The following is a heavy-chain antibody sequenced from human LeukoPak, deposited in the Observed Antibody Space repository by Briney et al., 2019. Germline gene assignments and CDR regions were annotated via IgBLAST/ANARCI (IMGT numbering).Heavy chain of an antibody. J-gene: IGHJ6*03. D-gene: IGHD3-10*01. CDR2: ITTDGRST. CDR1: GFTFTNYA. Sequence: PGGSLRLSCAASGFTFTNYAMSWVRQAPGKGLEWVSAITTDGRSTYYADSVKGRFTISRDNSKNTLYLQMNSLRAEDTALYYCAKYGLGSEYYYYYMDVWGKGTTVTVSS. V-gene: IGHV3-23*01. CDR3: AKYGLGSEYYYYYMDV.